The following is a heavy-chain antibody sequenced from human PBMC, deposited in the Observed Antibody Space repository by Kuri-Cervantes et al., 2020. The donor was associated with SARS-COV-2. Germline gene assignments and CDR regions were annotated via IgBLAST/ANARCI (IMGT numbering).Heavy chain of an antibody. CDR1: FSAYS. CDR3: ASVEPNSGSYYPGY. D-gene: IGHD1-26*01. CDR2: ISYDGSNK. V-gene: IGHV3-30-3*01. J-gene: IGHJ4*02. Sequence: FSAYSWTWLRQAPGKGLEWVAVISYDGSNKYYADSVKSRFTISRDNSKNTLYLQMNSLRAEDAAVYYCASVEPNSGSYYPGYWGQGTLVTVSS.